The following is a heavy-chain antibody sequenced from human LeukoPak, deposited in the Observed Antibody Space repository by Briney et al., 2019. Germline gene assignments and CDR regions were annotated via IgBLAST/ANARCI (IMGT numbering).Heavy chain of an antibody. V-gene: IGHV1-2*02. CDR2: INPNSGGT. J-gene: IGHJ4*02. D-gene: IGHD3-9*01. Sequence: WASVKVSCKASGYTFTGYYMHWVRQAPGQGLEWMGWINPNSGGTNYAQKFQGRVIMTRDTSISTAYMELSRLRSDDTAVYYCAREGPYYDIPTVLVSPQFDYWGQGTLVTVSS. CDR1: GYTFTGYY. CDR3: AREGPYYDIPTVLVSPQFDY.